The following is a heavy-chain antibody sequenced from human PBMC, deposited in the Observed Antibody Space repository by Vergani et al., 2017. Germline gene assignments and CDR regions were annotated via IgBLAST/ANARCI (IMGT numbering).Heavy chain of an antibody. Sequence: QVQLVQSGAEVKKPGASVKVSCRASGYSFSSYDISWVRQATGQGLEWMGWMNPNSGTTGYAQKFQGRVTMTRNTSVNTAYMGLSRLSFEDAAVYYCARSTDYPDDYVSSDYFRRTLDVWGKGTTVTVS. CDR3: ARSTDYPDDYVSSDYFRRTLDV. CDR1: GYSFSSYD. CDR2: MNPNSGTT. J-gene: IGHJ6*03. D-gene: IGHD4/OR15-4a*01. V-gene: IGHV1-8*01.